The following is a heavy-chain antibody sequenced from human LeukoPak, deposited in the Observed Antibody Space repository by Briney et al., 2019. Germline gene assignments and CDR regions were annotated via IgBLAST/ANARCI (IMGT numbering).Heavy chain of an antibody. CDR3: ARGPYSSGWYEVDY. CDR1: GGTFSSYA. J-gene: IGHJ4*02. V-gene: IGHV1-2*02. CDR2: INPNSGGT. D-gene: IGHD6-19*01. Sequence: ASVKVSCKASGGTFSSYAISWVRQAPGQGLEWMGWINPNSGGTNCAQKFQGRVTMTRDTSISTAYMELSRLRSDDTAVYYCARGPYSSGWYEVDYWGQGTLGTVSS.